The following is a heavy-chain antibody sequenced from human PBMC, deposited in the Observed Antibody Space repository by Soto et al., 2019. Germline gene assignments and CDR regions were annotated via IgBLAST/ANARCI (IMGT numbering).Heavy chain of an antibody. Sequence: SETLSLTCTVSGGSISSGGYYWSWIRQHPGKGLEWIGYIYYSGSTYYNPSLKSRVTVSVDTSKNQFSLKLSSVTAADTAVYYCAGSGYDSHHYYYYYMDVWGKGTTVTVSS. D-gene: IGHD5-12*01. CDR3: AGSGYDSHHYYYYYMDV. CDR1: GGSISSGGYY. CDR2: IYYSGST. J-gene: IGHJ6*03. V-gene: IGHV4-31*03.